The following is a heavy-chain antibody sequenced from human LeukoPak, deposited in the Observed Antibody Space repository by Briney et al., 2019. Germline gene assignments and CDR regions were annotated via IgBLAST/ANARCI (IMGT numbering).Heavy chain of an antibody. CDR2: ITSSSGYI. J-gene: IGHJ4*02. CDR3: ARDGRYSSSSFYY. D-gene: IGHD6-6*01. CDR1: GFTFSSYS. Sequence: GGSLRLSCAASGFTFSSYSMNWVRQAPGKGLEWVSSITSSSGYIYYADSVKGRFTISRDNAKNSLYLQMNSLRAEDTAVYYCARDGRYSSSSFYYWGQGTLVTVSS. V-gene: IGHV3-21*01.